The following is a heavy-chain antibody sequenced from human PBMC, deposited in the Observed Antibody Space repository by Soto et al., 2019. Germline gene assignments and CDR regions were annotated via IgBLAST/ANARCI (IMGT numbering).Heavy chain of an antibody. CDR1: GVSMSKFY. Sequence: PSDPLSLTCLVSGVSMSKFYWSWIRTTAGKGLEWMGRVYATGTSDYNPSLRSRIAMSVDISKKTFSLRLRSVTAADTGVYYCVRDGSKTLRDCFDPWGQGILVTVSS. V-gene: IGHV4-4*07. CDR2: VYATGTS. CDR3: VRDGSKTLRDCFDP. D-gene: IGHD4-17*01. J-gene: IGHJ5*02.